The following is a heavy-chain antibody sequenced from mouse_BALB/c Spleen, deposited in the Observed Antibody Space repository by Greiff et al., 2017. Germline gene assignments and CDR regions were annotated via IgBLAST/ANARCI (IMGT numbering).Heavy chain of an antibody. Sequence: QVHVKQSGAELVRPGSSVKISCKASGYAFSSYWMNWVKQRPGQGLEWIGQIYPGDGDTNYNGKFKGKATLTADKSSSTAYMQLSSLTSEDSAVYFCARDGAMDYWGQGTSVTVSS. V-gene: IGHV1-80*01. CDR1: GYAFSSYW. CDR3: ARDGAMDY. CDR2: IYPGDGDT. J-gene: IGHJ4*01.